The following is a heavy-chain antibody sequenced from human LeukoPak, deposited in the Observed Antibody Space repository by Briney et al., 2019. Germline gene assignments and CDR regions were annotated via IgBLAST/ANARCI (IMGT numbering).Heavy chain of an antibody. Sequence: SSETLSLTCTVSGGSISSYYWSWIRQPPGKGLEWIGYIYYSGSTNYNPSLKSRVTISVDTSKNQSSLKLSSVTAADTAVYYCGRALTYDSSGIDYWGQGTLVTVSS. CDR2: IYYSGST. D-gene: IGHD3-22*01. CDR1: GGSISSYY. V-gene: IGHV4-59*01. CDR3: GRALTYDSSGIDY. J-gene: IGHJ4*02.